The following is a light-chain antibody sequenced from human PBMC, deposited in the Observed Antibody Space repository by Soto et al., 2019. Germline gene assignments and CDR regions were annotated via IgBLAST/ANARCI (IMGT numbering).Light chain of an antibody. CDR3: CSYGGSRAV. Sequence: QSALTQPASVSGSPGQSITISCTGTSSDVGSHNLVSWYQQLPGQAPKLMIYEVSKRPLGVSPRFSASKSGNTASLTISGLQAEDEADYYCCSYGGSRAVFGGGTQLTVL. J-gene: IGLJ7*01. CDR2: EVS. V-gene: IGLV2-23*02. CDR1: SSDVGSHNL.